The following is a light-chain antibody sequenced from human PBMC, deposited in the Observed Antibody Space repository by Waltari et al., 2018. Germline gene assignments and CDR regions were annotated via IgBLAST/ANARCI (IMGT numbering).Light chain of an antibody. V-gene: IGKV1-5*03. CDR3: QQYHSYWWT. CDR1: QSISGW. Sequence: IQMTQSPSTLSASVGDRVTITCRASQSISGWVAWYQQKPGKAPKLLIYKASSLESGVPSRFSGSGSGTEFTLTISSLQPDDFATYYCQQYHSYWWTFGQGTKVEIK. J-gene: IGKJ1*01. CDR2: KAS.